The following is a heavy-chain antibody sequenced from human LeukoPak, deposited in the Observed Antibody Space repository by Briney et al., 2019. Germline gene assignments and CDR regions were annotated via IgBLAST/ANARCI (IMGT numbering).Heavy chain of an antibody. CDR1: GGSFSGYS. V-gene: IGHV4-34*01. D-gene: IGHD3-16*01. J-gene: IGHJ3*02. CDR3: ARVGFKSRPFDI. CDR2: INHVGSA. Sequence: SSETLSLTCEVYGGSFSGYSGSWIGHPPGKGLDWMGEINHVGSANHNPSLKSRVTTSVDTSKNQFSLKLSSVTAADTAVYFCARVGFKSRPFDIWGQGTMVTVSS.